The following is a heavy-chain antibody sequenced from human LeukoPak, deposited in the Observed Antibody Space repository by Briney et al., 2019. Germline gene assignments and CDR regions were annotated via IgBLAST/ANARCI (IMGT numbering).Heavy chain of an antibody. CDR2: ISDSGGST. CDR3: AKSPPAYCSGDSCHLYFDS. D-gene: IGHD2-15*01. CDR1: EFTFRSHA. V-gene: IGHV3-23*01. J-gene: IGHJ4*02. Sequence: QAGGSLRLSCAASEFTFRSHAMSWVRQAPGKGLEWVSSISDSGGSTYYADSVKGRFTISRDNSRNTLYLQMNSLRAEDTAVYYCAKSPPAYCSGDSCHLYFDSWGQGTLVTASS.